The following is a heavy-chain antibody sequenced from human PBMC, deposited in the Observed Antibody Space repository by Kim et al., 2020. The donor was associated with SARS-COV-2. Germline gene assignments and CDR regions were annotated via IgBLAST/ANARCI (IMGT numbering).Heavy chain of an antibody. CDR1: GGSISSYY. J-gene: IGHJ6*01. V-gene: IGHV4-59*12. CDR2: IYYSGST. Sequence: SETLSLTCTVSGGSISSYYWSWIRQPPGKGLEWIGYIYYSGSTNYTPSLKSRVTISVDTSKNQFSLKLSSVTAADEAVYYCAGPGGYCSSNSCPAPFYY. CDR3: AGPGGYCSSNSCPAPFYY. D-gene: IGHD2-2*01.